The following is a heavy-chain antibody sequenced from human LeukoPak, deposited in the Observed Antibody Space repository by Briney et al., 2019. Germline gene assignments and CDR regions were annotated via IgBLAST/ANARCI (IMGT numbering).Heavy chain of an antibody. J-gene: IGHJ4*02. CDR2: ISSSSSTI. Sequence: PGGSLRLSCAASGFTFSSYSMNWVRQAPGKGLEWVSYISSSSSTIYYADSVKGRFTISRDNAKNSLYLQMNSQRAEDTAVYYCAGAHYYDFWSGQYYFDYWGQGTLVTVSS. V-gene: IGHV3-48*01. D-gene: IGHD3-3*01. CDR1: GFTFSSYS. CDR3: AGAHYYDFWSGQYYFDY.